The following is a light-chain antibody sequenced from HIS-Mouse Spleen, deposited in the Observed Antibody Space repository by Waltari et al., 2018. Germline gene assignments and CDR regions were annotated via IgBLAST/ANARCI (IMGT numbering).Light chain of an antibody. CDR2: GNS. V-gene: IGLV1-40*01. CDR1: SSNIGAGYD. Sequence: QSVLTQPPSVSGAPGQRVTISCTGSSSNIGAGYDVHWYQQLPGTAPKLLIYGNSNRPSGVPDRFSGSKSGTSASLAITGLQAEDEADYYCQSYDSSLGGSSNWVFGGGTKLTVL. CDR3: QSYDSSLGGSSNWV. J-gene: IGLJ3*02.